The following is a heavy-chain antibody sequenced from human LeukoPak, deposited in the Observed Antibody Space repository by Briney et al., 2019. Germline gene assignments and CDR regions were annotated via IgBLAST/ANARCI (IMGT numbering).Heavy chain of an antibody. CDR3: ARDRHSSSWYEGQH. D-gene: IGHD6-13*01. V-gene: IGHV1-2*02. CDR2: INPNSGGT. Sequence: GASVKVSCKASGYTFTGYYMHWVRQAPGQGLEWMGWINPNSGGTNYAQKFQGRVTITADESTSTAYMELSSLRSEDTAVYYCARDRHSSSWYEGQHWGQGTLVTVSS. CDR1: GYTFTGYY. J-gene: IGHJ1*01.